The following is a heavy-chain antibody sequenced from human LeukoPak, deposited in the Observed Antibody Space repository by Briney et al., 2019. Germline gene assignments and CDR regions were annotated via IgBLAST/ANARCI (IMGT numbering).Heavy chain of an antibody. J-gene: IGHJ5*02. CDR3: ARRRKDLNWFDP. CDR2: INYSGRT. CDR1: GDSISSSDYY. Sequence: SETLSLTCTVSGDSISSSDYYWGWIRQPPGKGLEWIALINYSGRTFYNPSLKSRVTISVDMSKNQFSLNLNSVTAADTAVYYCARRRKDLNWFDPWGQGTLVTVSS. V-gene: IGHV4-39*01.